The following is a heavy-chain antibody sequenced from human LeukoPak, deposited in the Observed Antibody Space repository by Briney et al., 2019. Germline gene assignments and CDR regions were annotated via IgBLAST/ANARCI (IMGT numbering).Heavy chain of an antibody. D-gene: IGHD2-15*01. CDR1: AGYISSYY. V-gene: IGHV4-59*08. CDR2: IYYSGTT. CDR3: ARPPPYCSISTCSAFVP. J-gene: IGHJ5*02. Sequence: SETLTLTCTVSAGYISSYYWSWIRQPPGKGLEWIGYIYYSGTTNYNPSLKSRVTISVDTSKNQFSLKLSSVTAADTAVYYCARPPPYCSISTCSAFVPWSQGTLVTVSS.